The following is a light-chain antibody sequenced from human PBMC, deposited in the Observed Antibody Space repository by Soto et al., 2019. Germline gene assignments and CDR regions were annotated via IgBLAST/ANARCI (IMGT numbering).Light chain of an antibody. CDR2: EVT. V-gene: IGLV2-8*01. CDR3: SSYAGSNNVV. Sequence: QSALTQPPSASGSPGQSVTISCTGTSSDVGGYNYVSWYQQHPGKAPKLMIYEVTKRPSGVPDRFSGSKSGNTASLTVSGLQVEDEADYYCSSYAGSNNVVFGGGTKLPS. J-gene: IGLJ2*01. CDR1: SSDVGGYNY.